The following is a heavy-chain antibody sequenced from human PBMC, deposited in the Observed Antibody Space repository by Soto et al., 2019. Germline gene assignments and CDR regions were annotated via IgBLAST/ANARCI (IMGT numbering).Heavy chain of an antibody. D-gene: IGHD3-22*01. J-gene: IGHJ4*02. Sequence: EVQLVESGGGLVKPGRSLRLSCTASGFTFGDYAMSWFRQAPGKGLEWVGFIRSKAYGGTTEYAASVKGRFTISRDDSKSIAYLQMNSLKTEDTAVYYCTRDSMYYYDSSGYYCDYWGQGTLVTVSS. CDR3: TRDSMYYYDSSGYYCDY. V-gene: IGHV3-49*05. CDR1: GFTFGDYA. CDR2: IRSKAYGGTT.